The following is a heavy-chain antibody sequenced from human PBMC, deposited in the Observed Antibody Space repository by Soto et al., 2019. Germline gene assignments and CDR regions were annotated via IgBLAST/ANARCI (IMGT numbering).Heavy chain of an antibody. J-gene: IGHJ3*01. CDR3: AKVPRVIITPLEEDHDAFEV. Sequence: QVHVVQSGAELQKPGASVKVSCKTSGYTFTTYDIHWARQAPGQGLEWMGWINTGNGNTKYSQKFQGRVTITRNTSATTAYMELIRLTSEDTAVYYCAKVPRVIITPLEEDHDAFEVWGQGTVVTVSS. CDR2: INTGNGNT. CDR1: GYTFTTYD. V-gene: IGHV1-3*04. D-gene: IGHD3-10*01.